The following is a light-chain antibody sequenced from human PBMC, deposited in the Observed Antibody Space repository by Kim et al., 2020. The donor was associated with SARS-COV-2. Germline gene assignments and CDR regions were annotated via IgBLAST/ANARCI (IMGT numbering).Light chain of an antibody. V-gene: IGKV3-11*01. CDR3: QQRSNWPPVIT. Sequence: PGERATRSCSASQSVTGYLAWYQQNAGQAPRLLIYDASNRATGIPARFSGSGSGTDFTLTISSLEPEDFAVYYCQQRSNWPPVITFGQGTRLEIK. CDR1: QSVTGY. J-gene: IGKJ5*01. CDR2: DAS.